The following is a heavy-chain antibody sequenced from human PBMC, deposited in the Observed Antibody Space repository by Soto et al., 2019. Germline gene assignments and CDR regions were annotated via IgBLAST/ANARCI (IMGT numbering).Heavy chain of an antibody. J-gene: IGHJ4*02. CDR3: AKDEGSTWYYRFDC. CDR1: GFTFSDYS. V-gene: IGHV3-48*02. CDR2: ISFSGSTI. D-gene: IGHD6-13*01. Sequence: GGSLRLSCAASGFTFSDYSMNWVRQAPGKGLEWVSYISFSGSTIYYADSVKGRFTISRDNAKNSLYLQMNSLRDEDTAVYYCAKDEGSTWYYRFDCWGQGTLVTVSS.